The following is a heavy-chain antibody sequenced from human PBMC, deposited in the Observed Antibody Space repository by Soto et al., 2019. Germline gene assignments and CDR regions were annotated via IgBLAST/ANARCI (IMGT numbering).Heavy chain of an antibody. CDR3: ARGRRDYYGSGSYYGWFDP. CDR2: INPGDSES. V-gene: IGHV5-51*01. D-gene: IGHD3-10*01. Sequence: PGESLKISCKASGYSFSNYWIGWVRQMPGKGLEWMAIINPGDSESRYSPSFQGQVTISADKSISTAYLQWNSLKASDTAVYYCARGRRDYYGSGSYYGWFDPWGQGTLVTVSS. J-gene: IGHJ5*02. CDR1: GYSFSNYW.